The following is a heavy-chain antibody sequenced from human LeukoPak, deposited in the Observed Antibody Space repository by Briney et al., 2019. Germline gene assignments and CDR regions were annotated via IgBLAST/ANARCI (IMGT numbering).Heavy chain of an antibody. V-gene: IGHV1-2*02. CDR3: ARVSQRWLQYYYFDY. J-gene: IGHJ4*02. CDR2: INPNSGGT. D-gene: IGHD5-24*01. CDR1: GYTFTGYY. Sequence: ASVKVSCKASGYTFTGYYMHWVRQAPGQGLEWMGWINPNSGGTNYARKFQGRVTMTRDTSISTAYMELSRLRSDDTAVYYCARVSQRWLQYYYFDYWGQGTLVTVSS.